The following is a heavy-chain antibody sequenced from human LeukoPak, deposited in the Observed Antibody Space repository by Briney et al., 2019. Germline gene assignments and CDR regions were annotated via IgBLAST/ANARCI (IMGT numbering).Heavy chain of an antibody. CDR1: GFTFSSYA. J-gene: IGHJ4*02. CDR3: AQIGKRYSSSSGY. Sequence: GRSLRLSCAASGFTFSSYAMHWVRQAPGKGLEWVAVISYDGSNKYYADSVEGRFTISRDNSKNTLYLQMNSLRAEDTAVYYCAQIGKRYSSSSGYWGQGTLVTVSS. V-gene: IGHV3-30-3*01. D-gene: IGHD6-6*01. CDR2: ISYDGSNK.